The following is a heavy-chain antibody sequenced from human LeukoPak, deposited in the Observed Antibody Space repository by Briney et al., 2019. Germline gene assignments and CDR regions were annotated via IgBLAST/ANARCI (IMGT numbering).Heavy chain of an antibody. D-gene: IGHD1-26*01. Sequence: SETLSLTCTVSGASISSYYWSWIRQPPGKGLEWIGYIYYSGSTNYNPSLKSRVTISVDTSKNQFSLKLSSVTAADTAVYYCARGRGSQGYWGQGTLVTVSS. CDR1: GASISSYY. V-gene: IGHV4-59*01. CDR3: ARGRGSQGY. J-gene: IGHJ4*02. CDR2: IYYSGST.